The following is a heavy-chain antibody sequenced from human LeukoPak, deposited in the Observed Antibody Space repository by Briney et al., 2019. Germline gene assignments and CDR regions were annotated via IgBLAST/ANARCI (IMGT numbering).Heavy chain of an antibody. D-gene: IGHD5-12*01. J-gene: IGHJ4*02. V-gene: IGHV4-4*07. CDR1: SGSISSYY. CDR3: ARGPNIVATIGRPSSGWSN. CDR2: IYTSGST. Sequence: PSETLSLTCTVSSGSISSYYWSWIRQPAGKGLEWIGRIYTSGSTNYNPSLKSRVTMSVDTSKNQFSLKLSSVTAADTAVYYCARGPNIVATIGRPSSGWSNWGQGTLVTVSS.